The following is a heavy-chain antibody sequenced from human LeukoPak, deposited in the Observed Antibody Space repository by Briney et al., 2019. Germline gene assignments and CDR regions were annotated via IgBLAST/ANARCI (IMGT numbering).Heavy chain of an antibody. CDR3: AKDRWELLETYYYMDV. J-gene: IGHJ6*03. Sequence: GGSLRLSCAASGFTFSSYGMHCVRQAPGKGLEWVAVISFDGSNKYNADPSKGRFTITRDNSKNTLYLQMNSLRAEDTAVDYCAKDRWELLETYYYMDVWGKGTPVTVSS. CDR1: GFTFSSYG. V-gene: IGHV3-30*18. D-gene: IGHD1-26*01. CDR2: ISFDGSNK.